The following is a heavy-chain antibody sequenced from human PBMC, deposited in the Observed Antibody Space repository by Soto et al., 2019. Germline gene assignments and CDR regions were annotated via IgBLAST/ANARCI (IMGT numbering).Heavy chain of an antibody. V-gene: IGHV3-74*01. D-gene: IGHD2-2*01. Sequence: EGQLVESGGGSVQPGGPLRLSCAASGFTFSGYWMYWVRQSPGKGLVWVSRIDGDGTSTGYADSVKGRFTISRDNAKNTQYLQMNSLRAEDTAVYYCARDPRTLGLDPCGLGTLVTVSS. CDR3: ARDPRTLGLDP. CDR1: GFTFSGYW. J-gene: IGHJ5*02. CDR2: IDGDGTST.